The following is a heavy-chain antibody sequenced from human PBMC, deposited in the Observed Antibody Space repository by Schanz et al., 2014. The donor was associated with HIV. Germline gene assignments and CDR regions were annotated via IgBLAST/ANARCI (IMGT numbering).Heavy chain of an antibody. CDR1: GYTFTNYD. D-gene: IGHD2-8*01. J-gene: IGHJ6*02. CDR3: ASSGYCTSGICYTRGTGMDV. Sequence: QVQLVQSGAEVKKPGASVRVSCKASGYTFTNYDINWVRQATGQGLEWMGWMNPNSGNTGYAQKFQGRVTMTRDTSKSTAYMDLSSLRAEDTAVYYCASSGYCTSGICYTRGTGMDVWGQGTTVTVSS. V-gene: IGHV1-8*01. CDR2: MNPNSGNT.